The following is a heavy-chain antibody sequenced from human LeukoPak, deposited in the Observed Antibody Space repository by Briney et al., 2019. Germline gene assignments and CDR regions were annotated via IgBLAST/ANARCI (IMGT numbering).Heavy chain of an antibody. Sequence: SETLSLTCTVSGGSISSHYWSWIRQPPGKGLEWIGYIHNSGGTNYHPSLKSRVTISEDTSKNQFSLKLSSVTAADTAVYYCARGIRAGVGYWYFDLWGRGTLVTVST. V-gene: IGHV4-59*11. CDR1: GGSISSHY. CDR2: IHNSGGT. D-gene: IGHD3-10*01. J-gene: IGHJ2*01. CDR3: ARGIRAGVGYWYFDL.